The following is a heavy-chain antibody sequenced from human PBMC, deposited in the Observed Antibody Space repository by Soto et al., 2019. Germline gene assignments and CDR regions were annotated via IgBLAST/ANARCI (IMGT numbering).Heavy chain of an antibody. CDR2: IIPIFGTA. D-gene: IGHD5-18*01. V-gene: IGHV1-69*13. CDR1: GGTFSIYA. J-gene: IGHJ4*02. CDR3: ATTSRGYSYGYGYYFDY. Sequence: SVKVSCKASGGTFSIYAISGVRQSALRGLEWMGGIIPIFGTANYAQKFQGRVTITADESTSTAYMELSSLRSEDTAVYYCATTSRGYSYGYGYYFDYWGQGTLVTVSS.